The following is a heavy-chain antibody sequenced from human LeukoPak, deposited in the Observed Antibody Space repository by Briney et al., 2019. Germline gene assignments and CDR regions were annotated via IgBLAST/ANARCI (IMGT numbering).Heavy chain of an antibody. V-gene: IGHV3-23*01. CDR2: ISGRGGRT. D-gene: IGHD5-24*01. Sequence: GGSLRLSCTASGFTFSSYAMNWVRQAPGKGLEWVSGISGRGGRTFYEDYVKGRFTISRDNSKNTLYLQMNSLRAEDTAVYYCAKEGRDGYNDHWGQGTLVTVSS. CDR1: GFTFSSYA. J-gene: IGHJ4*02. CDR3: AKEGRDGYNDH.